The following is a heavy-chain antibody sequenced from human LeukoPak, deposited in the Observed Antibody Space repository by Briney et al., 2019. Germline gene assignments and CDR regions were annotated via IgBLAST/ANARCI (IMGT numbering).Heavy chain of an antibody. V-gene: IGHV5-51*01. Sequence: GESLKISCKGSGYSFTNYWIGWVRQMPGKGLEWMGIIYPGDSDTRYSPSFQGQVTISADKSISTAYLQWSSLKASDTAMYYCARQVSCSSTSCDAFDIWGQGTMVTVSS. J-gene: IGHJ3*02. CDR3: ARQVSCSSTSCDAFDI. CDR2: IYPGDSDT. D-gene: IGHD2-2*01. CDR1: GYSFTNYW.